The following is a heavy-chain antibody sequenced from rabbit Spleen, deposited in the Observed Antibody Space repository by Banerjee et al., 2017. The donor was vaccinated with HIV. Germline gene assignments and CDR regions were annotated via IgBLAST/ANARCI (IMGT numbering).Heavy chain of an antibody. CDR1: GFDFSSNW. J-gene: IGHJ4*01. CDR2: IDTNDGDT. D-gene: IGHD1-1*01. V-gene: IGHV1S45*01. CDR3: AREDVGGSIIL. Sequence: QLVESGGGLVKPGASLTLTCKASGFDFSSNWICWVRQAPGKGLEWIACIDTNDGDTDYANWAKGRFTISKTSSTTVTLQMTSLTAADTATYFCAREDVGGSIILWGPGTLVTVS.